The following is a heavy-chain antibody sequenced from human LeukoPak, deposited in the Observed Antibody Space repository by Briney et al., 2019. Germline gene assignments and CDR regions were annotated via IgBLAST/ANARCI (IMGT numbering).Heavy chain of an antibody. CDR2: IYYDGST. Sequence: SETLSLTCTVSGGGISNHYWSWIRQPPGKGLEWIVYIYYDGSTDYSPSLRSRVTISLDTSKNQFSLRLSSVTAADTAVYYCARSSRDPDRAFDIWSRGTMVTVSS. J-gene: IGHJ3*02. D-gene: IGHD5-24*01. CDR1: GGGISNHY. CDR3: ARSSRDPDRAFDI. V-gene: IGHV4-59*11.